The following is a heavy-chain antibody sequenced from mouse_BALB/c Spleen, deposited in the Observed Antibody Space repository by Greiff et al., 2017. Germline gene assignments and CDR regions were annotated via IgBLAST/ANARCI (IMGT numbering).Heavy chain of an antibody. Sequence: QVQLKESGAELVRPGVSVKISCKGSGYTFTDYAMHWVKQSHAKSLEWIGVISTYYGDASYNQKFKGKATMTVDKSSSTAYMELARLTSEDSAIYYCASWGDGYPFAYWGQGTLVTVSA. D-gene: IGHD2-3*01. V-gene: IGHV1S137*01. J-gene: IGHJ3*01. CDR1: GYTFTDYA. CDR3: ASWGDGYPFAY. CDR2: ISTYYGDA.